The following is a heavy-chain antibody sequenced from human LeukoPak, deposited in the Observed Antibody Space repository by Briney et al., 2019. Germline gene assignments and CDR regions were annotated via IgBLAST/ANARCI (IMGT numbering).Heavy chain of an antibody. Sequence: GASVNVSCKASGYTFTSYGISWVRQAPGQGLEWMGWISAYNGNTNYAQKLQGRVTITRNTSISTAYMELSSLRSEDTAVYYCARMRTSAAAPPDYWGQGTLVTVSS. D-gene: IGHD6-13*01. V-gene: IGHV1-18*01. CDR3: ARMRTSAAAPPDY. J-gene: IGHJ4*02. CDR1: GYTFTSYG. CDR2: ISAYNGNT.